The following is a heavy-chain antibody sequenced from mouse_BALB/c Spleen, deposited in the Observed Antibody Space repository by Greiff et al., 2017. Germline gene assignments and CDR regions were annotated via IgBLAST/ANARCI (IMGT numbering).Heavy chain of an antibody. V-gene: IGHV5-17*02. CDR1: GFTFSSFG. Sequence: EVKLMESGGGLVQPGGSRKLSCAASGFTFSSFGMHWVRQAPEKGLEWVAYISSGSSTIYYADTVKGRFTISRDNPKNTLFLQMTSLRSEDTAMYYCARGNRYDDGPYFDYWGQGTTLTVSS. D-gene: IGHD2-14*01. J-gene: IGHJ2*01. CDR3: ARGNRYDDGPYFDY. CDR2: ISSGSSTI.